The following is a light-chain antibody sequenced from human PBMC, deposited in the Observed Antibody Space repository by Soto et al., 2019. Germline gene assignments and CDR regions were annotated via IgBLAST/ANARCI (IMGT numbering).Light chain of an antibody. J-gene: IGKJ2*01. CDR2: AAT. Sequence: DIQMTQSPSSVSASVGDRVTITCRANQDINRWLVWYQQKPGNAPKVLIYAATDLQSGVPSRFSGNGSGTDFILTISSLQPEDLAIYYCQQVNNFPPPFGQGTKLEIK. CDR1: QDINRW. V-gene: IGKV1-12*01. CDR3: QQVNNFPPP.